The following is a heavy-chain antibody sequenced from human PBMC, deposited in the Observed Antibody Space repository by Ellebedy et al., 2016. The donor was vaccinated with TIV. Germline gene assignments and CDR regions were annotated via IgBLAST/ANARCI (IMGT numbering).Heavy chain of an antibody. CDR2: ISPYNGNT. V-gene: IGHV1-18*01. J-gene: IGHJ3*02. CDR3: ARGDTAAFDI. Sequence: ASVKVSXXASGYTFTSYHIRWVRQAPGQGLEWVGWISPYNGNTNYAQKLQGRVTMTTDTSTSTVYMELRSLRSDDTAVYYCARGDTAAFDIWGQGTMVTVSS. D-gene: IGHD5-18*01. CDR1: GYTFTSYH.